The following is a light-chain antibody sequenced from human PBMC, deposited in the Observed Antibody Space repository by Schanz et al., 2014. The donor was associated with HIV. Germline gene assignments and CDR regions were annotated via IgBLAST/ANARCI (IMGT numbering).Light chain of an antibody. J-gene: IGLJ2*01. CDR1: NSDVGGHNY. CDR3: AAWDDRLNVLV. Sequence: SALTQPPSASGSPGQSVTISCTGTNSDVGGHNYVSWFQQHPGKAPRLIIYEVTKRPSGVPDRFSGSKSDISASLAISGLQSEDEADYYCAAWDDRLNVLVFGGGTKLTVL. V-gene: IGLV2-8*01. CDR2: EVT.